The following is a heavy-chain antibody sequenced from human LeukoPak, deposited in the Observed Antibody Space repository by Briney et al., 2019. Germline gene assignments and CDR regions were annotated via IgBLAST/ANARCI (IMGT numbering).Heavy chain of an antibody. CDR3: ARDFSGYDTRDY. CDR1: GYTFTSYY. V-gene: IGHV1-46*01. J-gene: IGHJ4*02. D-gene: IGHD5-12*01. Sequence: ASVKVSCTASGYTFTSYYMHWVRQAPGQGLEWMGRINPSGGSTSYAQKFQGRVTMTRDMSTSTVYMELSSLRSEDTAVYYCARDFSGYDTRDYWGQGTLVTVSS. CDR2: INPSGGST.